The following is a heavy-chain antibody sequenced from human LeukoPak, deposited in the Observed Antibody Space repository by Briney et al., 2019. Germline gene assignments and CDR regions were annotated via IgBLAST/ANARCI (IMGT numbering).Heavy chain of an antibody. CDR1: GFTFSSYG. CDR3: AKVGYYDSSGTSRYYFDY. D-gene: IGHD3-22*01. CDR2: IRYDGSNK. Sequence: GGSLRLSCAASGFTFSSYGMHWVRQAPGKGLEWVAFIRYDGSNKYYADSVKGRFTISRDNSKNTLYLQMNSLRAEDTAVYYCAKVGYYDSSGTSRYYFDYWGQGTLVTVSS. V-gene: IGHV3-30*02. J-gene: IGHJ4*02.